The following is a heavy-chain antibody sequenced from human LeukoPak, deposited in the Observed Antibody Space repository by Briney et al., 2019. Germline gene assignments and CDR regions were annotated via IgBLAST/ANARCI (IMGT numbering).Heavy chain of an antibody. J-gene: IGHJ5*02. CDR3: ARVVVVVPAAILWFDP. CDR1: GGSISSSNYY. D-gene: IGHD2-2*02. V-gene: IGHV4-39*01. CDR2: IYYSGST. Sequence: SETLSLTCTVSGGSISSSNYYWGWIRQPPGKGLEWIGSIYYSGSTYYNPSLKSRVTISVDTSKRQFSLKLNSVTAADTAVYYCARVVVVVPAAILWFDPWGQGTLVTVSS.